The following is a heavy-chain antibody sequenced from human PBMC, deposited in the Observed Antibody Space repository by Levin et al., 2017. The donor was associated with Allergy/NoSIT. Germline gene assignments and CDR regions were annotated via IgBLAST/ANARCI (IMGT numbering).Heavy chain of an antibody. V-gene: IGHV3-30*18. CDR2: ISYDGSNK. CDR3: AKDSEGSFDY. J-gene: IGHJ4*02. Sequence: GGSLRLSCAASGFTFSSYGMHWVRQAPGKGLEWVAVISYDGSNKYYADSVKGRFTISRDNSKNTLYLQMNSLRAEDTAVYYCAKDSEGSFDYWGQGTLVTVSS. CDR1: GFTFSSYG.